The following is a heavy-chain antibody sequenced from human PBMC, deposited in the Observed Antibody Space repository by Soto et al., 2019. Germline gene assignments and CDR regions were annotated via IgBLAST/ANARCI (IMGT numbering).Heavy chain of an antibody. CDR1: GYTFTGYY. Sequence: QVQLVQSGAEVKKPGASVKVSCKASGYTFTGYYMHWVRPAPGQGLAWMGWINPNSGGTNYAQKFQGWVTMTRDTSISTAYMELSRLRSDDTAVYYCARSRTAHDAFDIWGQGTMVTVSS. CDR2: INPNSGGT. V-gene: IGHV1-2*04. D-gene: IGHD5-18*01. J-gene: IGHJ3*02. CDR3: ARSRTAHDAFDI.